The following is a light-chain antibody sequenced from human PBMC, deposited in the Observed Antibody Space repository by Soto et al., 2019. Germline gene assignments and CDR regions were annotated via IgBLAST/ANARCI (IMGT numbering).Light chain of an antibody. CDR3: HQYNNWPPWT. CDR2: GAS. CDR1: QSVSST. V-gene: IGKV3-15*01. Sequence: EIVMTQSPATLSVSPGERATLSCRASQSVSSTLAWYQQQPGQAHRLLIYGASTRATGIPARFSGSGSGTEFTLTISSLQSEDFAVYYCHQYNNWPPWTFGQGTKVEIK. J-gene: IGKJ1*01.